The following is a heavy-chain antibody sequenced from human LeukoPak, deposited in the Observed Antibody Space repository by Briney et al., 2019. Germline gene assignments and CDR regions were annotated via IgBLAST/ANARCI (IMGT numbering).Heavy chain of an antibody. D-gene: IGHD5-12*01. CDR3: AKFYARGGYDFDY. Sequence: GGSLRLSCVASGFGFSSYDVAWVRQAPGKGLEWVSYITGGGIHTRYADSVKGRCTISRDDSRSTLYLQMNSLRAEDTAIYYCAKFYARGGYDFDYWGQGTLVTVSS. CDR1: GFGFSSYD. J-gene: IGHJ4*02. V-gene: IGHV3-23*01. CDR2: ITGGGIHT.